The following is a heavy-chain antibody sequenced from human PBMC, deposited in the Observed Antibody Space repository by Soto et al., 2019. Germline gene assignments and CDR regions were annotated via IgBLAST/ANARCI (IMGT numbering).Heavy chain of an antibody. V-gene: IGHV4-59*01. CDR2: IYYSGST. Sequence: SETLSLTCAVSGGSISSYYWSWIRQPPGKGLEWIGYIYYSGSTNYNPSLKSRVTISVDTSKNQFSLKLSSVTAADTAVYYCARGSIAVAGSALDYWGQGTLVTVSS. CDR1: GGSISSYY. J-gene: IGHJ4*02. CDR3: ARGSIAVAGSALDY. D-gene: IGHD6-19*01.